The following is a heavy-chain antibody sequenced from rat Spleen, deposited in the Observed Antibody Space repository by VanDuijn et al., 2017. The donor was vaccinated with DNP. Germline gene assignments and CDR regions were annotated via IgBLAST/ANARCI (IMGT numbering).Heavy chain of an antibody. CDR2: ISTTGSRT. D-gene: IGHD1-4*01. CDR1: GFPFSDYY. CDR3: ARRDYPVPAY. J-gene: IGHJ3*01. V-gene: IGHV5-7*01. Sequence: EVQLVASGGGLVEPGRSLKLSCAASGFPFSDYYMAWVRQAPEKGLEWVATISTTGSRTYYPDSVKGRFTISRDNAKSSLYLQMNSLKSEDTATYYCARRDYPVPAYWGQGTLVTVSS.